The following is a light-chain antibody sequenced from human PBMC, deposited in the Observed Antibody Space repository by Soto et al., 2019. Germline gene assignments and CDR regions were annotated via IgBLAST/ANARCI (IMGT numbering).Light chain of an antibody. Sequence: QSALTQPASVSGSPGQSITISCTGSSSDVGGYNYVSWYQQHPGKVPKLIIYDVSNRPSGVSNRFSGSKSGNTASLTISGLQAEDEADYYCSSYTTSTTYVFGPGTKLTVL. CDR3: SSYTTSTTYV. CDR1: SSDVGGYNY. V-gene: IGLV2-14*01. J-gene: IGLJ1*01. CDR2: DVS.